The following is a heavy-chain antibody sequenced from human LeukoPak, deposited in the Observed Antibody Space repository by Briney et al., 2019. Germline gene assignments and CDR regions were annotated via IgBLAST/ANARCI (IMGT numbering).Heavy chain of an antibody. CDR1: GFRLSSYA. CDR2: TSSSDPGT. D-gene: IGHD4-17*01. Sequence: GGSLRLSCVASGFRLSSYAMSWVRQAPGKVLEWVSATSSSDPGTYYAPSVRGRFTIYRDNSKNTVYLQMNSLRVEDAAIYYCARAPVTSCRGAFCYPFDCWGQGTRLTVSS. J-gene: IGHJ4*02. CDR3: ARAPVTSCRGAFCYPFDC. V-gene: IGHV3-23*01.